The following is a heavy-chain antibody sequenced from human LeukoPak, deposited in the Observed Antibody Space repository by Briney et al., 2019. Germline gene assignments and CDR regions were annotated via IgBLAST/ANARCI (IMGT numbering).Heavy chain of an antibody. Sequence: PGGSLRLSCAASGFTFSSYGMHWVRQAPGKGLEWVAFIRYDGSNKYYADSVKGRFTISRDNSKNTLYLQMNSLRAEDTAVYYCARSLDRFGGGAFDIWGQGTMVTVSS. J-gene: IGHJ3*02. CDR1: GFTFSSYG. CDR2: IRYDGSNK. V-gene: IGHV3-30*02. CDR3: ARSLDRFGGGAFDI. D-gene: IGHD3-10*01.